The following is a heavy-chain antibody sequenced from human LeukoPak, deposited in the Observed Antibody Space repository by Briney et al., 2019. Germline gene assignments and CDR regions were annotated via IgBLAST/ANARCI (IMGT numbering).Heavy chain of an antibody. Sequence: ASVKVSCRASGYTFTSYYMHWVRQAPGQGLEWMGIINPSGGSTSYAQKFQGRVTMTRDTSTSTVYMELSSLRSEDTAVYYCAREGVDTAMVLVGWGQGTLVTVSS. CDR2: INPSGGST. V-gene: IGHV1-46*01. CDR3: AREGVDTAMVLVG. D-gene: IGHD5-18*01. CDR1: GYTFTSYY. J-gene: IGHJ4*02.